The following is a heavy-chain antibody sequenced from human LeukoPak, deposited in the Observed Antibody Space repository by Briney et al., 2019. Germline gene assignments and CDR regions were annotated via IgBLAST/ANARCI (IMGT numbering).Heavy chain of an antibody. CDR3: AKDAKKYSSAWYEDY. D-gene: IGHD6-19*01. Sequence: PGGSLRLSCAASGFTFSSYGMRWVRQAPGKGLEWVAFIRYDGSNKNFVDSVKGRFTISRDNSKNTLYLQMNSLRAEDTAVYYCAKDAKKYSSAWYEDYWGQGTLVTVSS. V-gene: IGHV3-30*02. CDR1: GFTFSSYG. CDR2: IRYDGSNK. J-gene: IGHJ4*02.